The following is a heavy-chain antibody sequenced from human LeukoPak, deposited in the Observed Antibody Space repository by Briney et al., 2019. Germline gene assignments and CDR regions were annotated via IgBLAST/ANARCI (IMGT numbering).Heavy chain of an antibody. CDR2: MNPNSGNT. CDR1: GYTFTSYD. D-gene: IGHD3-22*01. J-gene: IGHJ2*01. V-gene: IGHV1-8*01. CDR3: ARGDYYYDSSGYYPGWYFDL. Sequence: ASVEVSCKASGYTFTSYDINWVRQATGQGLEWMGWMNPNSGNTGYAQKFQGRVTMTRNTSISTAYMELSSLRSEDTAVYYCARGDYYYDSSGYYPGWYFDLWGRGTLVTVSS.